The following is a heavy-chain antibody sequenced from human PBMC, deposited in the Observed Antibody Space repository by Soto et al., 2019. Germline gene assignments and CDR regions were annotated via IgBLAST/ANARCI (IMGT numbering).Heavy chain of an antibody. Sequence: EVQLVESGGGLVQPGGSLRLSCAASGFTFSSYWMSWVRQAPGKGLEWVANIKQDGSEKYYVDSVKGRFTISRDNAKNSLYLQMNRLRAEDTAVYYCAREGSPAPYFYYYGMDVWGQGTTVTGPS. J-gene: IGHJ6*02. CDR2: IKQDGSEK. CDR1: GFTFSSYW. CDR3: AREGSPAPYFYYYGMDV. D-gene: IGHD1-26*01. V-gene: IGHV3-7*01.